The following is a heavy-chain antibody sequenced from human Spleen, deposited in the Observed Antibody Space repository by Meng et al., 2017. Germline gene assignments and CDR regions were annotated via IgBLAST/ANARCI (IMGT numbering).Heavy chain of an antibody. J-gene: IGHJ4*02. D-gene: IGHD2-21*01. Sequence: GESLKISCAASGFTFSDYSMSWIRQAPGKGLEWVSYISSSGSTIYYADSVKGRFTISRDNTKNSLYLQMNSLRAEDTAVYYCVRVFGWRLPSDYWGQGTLVTVSS. CDR1: GFTFSDYS. CDR2: ISSSGSTI. CDR3: VRVFGWRLPSDY. V-gene: IGHV3-11*01.